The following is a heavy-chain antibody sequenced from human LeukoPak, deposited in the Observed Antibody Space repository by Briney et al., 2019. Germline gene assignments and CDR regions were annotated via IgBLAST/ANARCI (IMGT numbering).Heavy chain of an antibody. Sequence: GGSLRLSCAASGFTVSGNFMSWVRQAPGKGLEWVSIIYTDDSRYSADSVKGRFTTSRDNSKNTLYLQMNSLRAEDTAVYYCARSDYTSGWYFYYWGQGTLVTVSS. CDR2: IYTDDSR. CDR3: ARSDYTSGWYFYY. J-gene: IGHJ4*02. V-gene: IGHV3-53*01. CDR1: GFTVSGNF. D-gene: IGHD6-19*01.